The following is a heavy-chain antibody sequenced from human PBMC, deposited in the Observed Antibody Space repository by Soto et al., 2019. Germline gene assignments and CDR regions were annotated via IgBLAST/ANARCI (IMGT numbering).Heavy chain of an antibody. CDR2: ISPHSGGP. D-gene: IGHD6-13*01. J-gene: IGHJ6*02. Sequence: ASVKVSCKASGYTFTGYYIHWVRQAPGQGLEWMGSISPHSGGPNYAQRFQGRVTMTRDTSMTTVYMEMSGLTSDDTAVYYCARDSGYSSSWSYGMDVWGQGTTVTVSS. CDR1: GYTFTGYY. V-gene: IGHV1-2*02. CDR3: ARDSGYSSSWSYGMDV.